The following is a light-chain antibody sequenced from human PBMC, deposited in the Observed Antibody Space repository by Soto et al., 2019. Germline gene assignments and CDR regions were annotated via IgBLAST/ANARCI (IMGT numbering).Light chain of an antibody. Sequence: DIVMTQTPDSLAVSLGERATINCKSSQSVLYRSDNKNYLAWYQQKPGQPPKLLIHWASIRESGVPDRFSGSGSVKDFTLTISSLQAEDVAFYYCQQYNNSPITFGQGTRLEI. J-gene: IGKJ5*01. CDR2: WAS. CDR3: QQYNNSPIT. CDR1: QSVLYRSDNKNY. V-gene: IGKV4-1*01.